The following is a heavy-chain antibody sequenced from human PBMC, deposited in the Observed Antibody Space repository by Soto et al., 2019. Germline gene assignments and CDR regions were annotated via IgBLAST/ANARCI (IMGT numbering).Heavy chain of an antibody. Sequence: EVQLVESGGGLVKPGGSLRLSCAASGFTFSSYSMNWVRQAPGKGLEWVSSISSSSSYIYYADSVKGRFTISRDNAKNSLYLQMNSPRAEDTAVYYCASGPRAIRSLFYGMDVWGQGTTVTVSS. J-gene: IGHJ6*02. CDR1: GFTFSSYS. V-gene: IGHV3-21*01. CDR3: ASGPRAIRSLFYGMDV. CDR2: ISSSSSYI. D-gene: IGHD4-17*01.